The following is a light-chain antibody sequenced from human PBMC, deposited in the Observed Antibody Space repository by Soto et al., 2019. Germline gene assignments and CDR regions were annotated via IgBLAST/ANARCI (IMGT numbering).Light chain of an antibody. V-gene: IGKV3-20*01. CDR1: QSVRTY. J-gene: IGKJ1*01. Sequence: ATRSCRASQSVRTYLAWYQVKPGQAPRLLIYDASRRASGVPARFSGSGSGTDFALALRCRDSEGSAVYFCQQYGTAPLTLGQGTKVDIK. CDR2: DAS. CDR3: QQYGTAPLT.